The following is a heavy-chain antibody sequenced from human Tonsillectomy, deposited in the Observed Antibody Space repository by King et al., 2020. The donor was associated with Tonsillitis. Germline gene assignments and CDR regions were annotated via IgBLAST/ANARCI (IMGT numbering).Heavy chain of an antibody. CDR2: ISGYQGNT. J-gene: IGHJ6*02. V-gene: IGHV1-18*04. CDR3: ARDWGIFGVAPSPYYYGMDV. D-gene: IGHD3-3*01. Sequence: QLVQSGAEVKKPGASVKVSCKASGYSFRSYGISWVRQAPGQGLEWMGWISGYQGNTKYAQKLQGRVTMTTDTSTSTAYMELRSLRSDDTAVYYCARDWGIFGVAPSPYYYGMDVWGQGPTVTVSS. CDR1: GYSFRSYG.